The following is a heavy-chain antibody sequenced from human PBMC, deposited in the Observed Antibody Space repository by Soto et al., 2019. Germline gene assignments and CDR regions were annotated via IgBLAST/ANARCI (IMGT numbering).Heavy chain of an antibody. J-gene: IGHJ3*02. V-gene: IGHV1-69*13. D-gene: IGHD5-18*01. Sequence: EASVKVSCKASGGTFSSYAISWVRQAPGQGLEWMGGIIPIFGTANYAQKFQGRVTITADESTSTAYMELSSLRSEDTAVYYCARADTAMVHGAFDIWGQGTMVTVSS. CDR1: GGTFSSYA. CDR2: IIPIFGTA. CDR3: ARADTAMVHGAFDI.